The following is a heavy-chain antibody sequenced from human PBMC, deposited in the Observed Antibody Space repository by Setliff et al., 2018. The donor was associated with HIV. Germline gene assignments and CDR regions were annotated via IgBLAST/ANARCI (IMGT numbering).Heavy chain of an antibody. CDR3: AISSLLGLQL. J-gene: IGHJ1*01. CDR1: GFTFSNYW. CDR2: INNDGTST. V-gene: IGHV3-74*01. Sequence: GGSLRLSCAASGFTFSNYWMHWVRQAPGKGLVWVSRINNDGTSTTYADSVKGRFTISRDNSTDTVFLQMNRLGFEDTAVYYCAISSLLGLQLWDKGSLVTVSS.